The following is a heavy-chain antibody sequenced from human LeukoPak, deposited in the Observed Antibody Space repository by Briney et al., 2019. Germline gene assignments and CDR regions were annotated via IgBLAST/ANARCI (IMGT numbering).Heavy chain of an antibody. D-gene: IGHD6-19*01. CDR1: GFTFSSYE. Sequence: GGSLRLSCAASGFTFSSYEMNWVRQAPGKGLEWVSYISSSGSTIYYADSVKGRFTISRDNAKNSLYLQMNSLRAEDTAVYYCARVGSSGWYEAPMDVWGKGTTVTVSS. CDR2: ISSSGSTI. V-gene: IGHV3-48*03. J-gene: IGHJ6*04. CDR3: ARVGSSGWYEAPMDV.